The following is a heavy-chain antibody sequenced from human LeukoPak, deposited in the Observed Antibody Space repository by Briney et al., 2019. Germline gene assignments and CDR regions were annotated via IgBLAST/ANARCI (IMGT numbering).Heavy chain of an antibody. CDR3: ARDRHFWSGYSAFDY. Sequence: GGSLTLSCAASGFTFSSYWMSWVRQAPGKGLEWVANIKQDGSEKYYVDSVKGRFTISRDNAKNSLYLQMNSLRAEDTAVYYCARDRHFWSGYSAFDYWGQGTLVTVSS. D-gene: IGHD3-3*02. CDR1: GFTFSSYW. J-gene: IGHJ4*02. V-gene: IGHV3-7*01. CDR2: IKQDGSEK.